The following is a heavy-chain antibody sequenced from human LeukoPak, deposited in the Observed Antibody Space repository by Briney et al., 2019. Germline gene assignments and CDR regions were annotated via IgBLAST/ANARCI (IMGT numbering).Heavy chain of an antibody. Sequence: SETLSLTCTVSGGSITSGSFYWSWIRQPAGKGLEWIGRIYTSGSTNYNPSLKSRVTISVDTSKNQFSLKLSSVTAADTAVYYCARHVGATGMSLDYFDYWGQGTLVTVSS. J-gene: IGHJ4*02. CDR1: GGSITSGSFY. CDR2: IYTSGST. CDR3: ARHVGATGMSLDYFDY. V-gene: IGHV4-61*02. D-gene: IGHD1-26*01.